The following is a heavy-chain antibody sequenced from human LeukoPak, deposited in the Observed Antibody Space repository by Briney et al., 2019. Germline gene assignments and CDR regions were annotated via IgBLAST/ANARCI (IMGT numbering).Heavy chain of an antibody. D-gene: IGHD5-12*01. CDR1: GFTFDDYA. CDR2: ISWNSGSI. CDR3: ARERATLDYYYYMDV. V-gene: IGHV3-9*01. Sequence: PGGSLRLSCAAPGFTFDDYAMHWVRQAPGKGLEWVSGISWNSGSIGYADSVKGRFTISRDNAKNSLYLQMNSLRAEDTALYYCARERATLDYYYYMDVWGKGTTVTVSS. J-gene: IGHJ6*03.